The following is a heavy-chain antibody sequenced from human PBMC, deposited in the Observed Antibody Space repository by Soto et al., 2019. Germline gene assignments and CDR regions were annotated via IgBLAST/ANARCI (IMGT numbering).Heavy chain of an antibody. CDR3: ARVPLGYCTNGVCYSWWFDP. CDR1: GYTFSSYG. D-gene: IGHD2-8*01. CDR2: ISPYNGNT. J-gene: IGHJ5*02. Sequence: VSVKVSCKSPGYTFSSYGISWVRQAIGKGLEWMGWISPYNGNTNHAQKLQGRVTMTTDTSTSTAYMELRSLRSDDTAVYYCARVPLGYCTNGVCYSWWFDPWGQGTLVTVSS. V-gene: IGHV1-18*01.